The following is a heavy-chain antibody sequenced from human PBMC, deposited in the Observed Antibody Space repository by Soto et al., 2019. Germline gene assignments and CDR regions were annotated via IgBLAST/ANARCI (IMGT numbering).Heavy chain of an antibody. Sequence: QITLKESGPTLVKSTQTLTLTCSFSGFSLTTDGEGVGWVRQSPGAALEWLALIYWDDDERYSPSLKTRLTITKDISRNQGVLVMTNMEPVDTGTYFCAHSRNLITEDAQVGDFDYWGQGTLV. CDR2: IYWDDDE. CDR3: AHSRNLITEDAQVGDFDY. V-gene: IGHV2-5*02. J-gene: IGHJ4*02. D-gene: IGHD1-26*01. CDR1: GFSLTTDGEG.